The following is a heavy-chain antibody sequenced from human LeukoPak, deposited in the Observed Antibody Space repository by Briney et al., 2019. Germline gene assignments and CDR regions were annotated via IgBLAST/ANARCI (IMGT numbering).Heavy chain of an antibody. CDR3: ARDSRRDYDFWSTRDWFDP. D-gene: IGHD3-3*01. CDR1: GFTFSSYA. Sequence: GGSLRLSCAASGFTFSSYAMTWVRQAPGKGLEWVSSIGATGSSTYYADSVKGRFTISRDNAKNSLYLQMNSLRAEDTAVYYCARDSRRDYDFWSTRDWFDPWGQGTLVTVSS. CDR2: IGATGSST. J-gene: IGHJ5*02. V-gene: IGHV3-21*01.